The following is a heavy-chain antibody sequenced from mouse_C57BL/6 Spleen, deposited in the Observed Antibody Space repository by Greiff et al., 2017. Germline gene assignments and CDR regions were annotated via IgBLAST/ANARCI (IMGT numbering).Heavy chain of an antibody. D-gene: IGHD1-1*01. Sequence: EVKLMESGPGLVKPSQSLSLTCSVTGYSITSGYYWNWIRQFPGNKLEWMGYISYDGSNNYNPSLKNRISITRDTSKNQFFLKLNSVTTEDTATYYCARGNYYYGRGYFDVWGTGTTVTVSS. CDR2: ISYDGSN. CDR3: ARGNYYYGRGYFDV. CDR1: GYSITSGYY. V-gene: IGHV3-6*01. J-gene: IGHJ1*03.